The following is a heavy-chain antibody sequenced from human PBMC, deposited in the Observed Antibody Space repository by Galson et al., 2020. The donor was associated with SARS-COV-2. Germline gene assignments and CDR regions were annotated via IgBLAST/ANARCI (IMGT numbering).Heavy chain of an antibody. CDR3: AKLGYGSSGAVKTLDY. Sequence: GESLQISCAASGFTFSLYSMHWVRPAPGKGLEWVAIISYDGTKRYYTDSVKGRFTIPRDNSRDTLYLQMNRRRFEETAVYYCAKLGYGSSGAVKTLDYWGQGTLVTVSS. J-gene: IGHJ4*02. CDR2: ISYDGTKR. V-gene: IGHV3-30*18. D-gene: IGHD2-15*01. CDR1: GFTFSLYS.